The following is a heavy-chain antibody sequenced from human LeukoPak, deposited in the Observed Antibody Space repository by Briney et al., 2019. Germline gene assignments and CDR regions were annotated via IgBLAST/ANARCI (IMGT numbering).Heavy chain of an antibody. CDR1: GFTFSNYA. Sequence: PGGSLRLSCAASGFTFSNYAMHWVRQAPGKGLGWVAVISYDGNKKYYADSVKGRFTISRDNSKNTLYLQMNSLRPEDTAVYYCASSYPNLYYYYMDVWGKGTTVTVSS. J-gene: IGHJ6*03. V-gene: IGHV3-30*04. CDR2: ISYDGNKK. CDR3: ASSYPNLYYYYMDV.